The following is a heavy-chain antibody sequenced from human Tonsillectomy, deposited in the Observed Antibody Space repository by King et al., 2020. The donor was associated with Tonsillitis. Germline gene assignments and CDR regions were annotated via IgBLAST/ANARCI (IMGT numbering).Heavy chain of an antibody. CDR3: AKFGYCSGGSCLSGFDP. V-gene: IGHV3-23*04. J-gene: IGHJ5*02. D-gene: IGHD2-15*01. CDR2: IGGSGGFT. CDR1: GFTFIRYA. Sequence: VQLVESGGGLVQPGGSLRLSCAASGFTFIRYAMNCVSQAPGKGLEWVSTIGGSGGFTYYADSVKGGFTISRDNSKTTLYLHMNSLRAEDTAVYYCAKFGYCSGGSCLSGFDPWGQGTLVTVSS.